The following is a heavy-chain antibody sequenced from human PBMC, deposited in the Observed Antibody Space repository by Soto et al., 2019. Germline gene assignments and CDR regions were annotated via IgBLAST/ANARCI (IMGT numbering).Heavy chain of an antibody. D-gene: IGHD2-21*02. CDR1: GCTFSSYA. Sequence: SVKVSCKASGCTFSSYAISCERQAPGQGLEWMGGIIPIFGTANYAQKFQGRVTITADESTGTAYMELSSLRSEDTAVYYCARDNQPLLRNYYFDYWGQGTLVTVSS. V-gene: IGHV1-69*13. CDR3: ARDNQPLLRNYYFDY. J-gene: IGHJ4*02. CDR2: IIPIFGTA.